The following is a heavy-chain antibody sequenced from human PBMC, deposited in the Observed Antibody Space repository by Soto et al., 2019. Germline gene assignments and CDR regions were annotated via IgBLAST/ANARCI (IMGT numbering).Heavy chain of an antibody. CDR1: GFTFSDYY. J-gene: IGHJ4*02. Sequence: QVQLVESGGGLVKPGGSLRLSCAASGFTFSDYYMSWIRQAPGKGLEWVSYISSSSSYTNYADSVKGRFTISRDNAKNSLYLQMNSLRAEDTALYYCAKARNVVVVAGGIDYWGQGTLVTVSS. D-gene: IGHD2-15*01. V-gene: IGHV3-11*05. CDR3: AKARNVVVVAGGIDY. CDR2: ISSSSSYT.